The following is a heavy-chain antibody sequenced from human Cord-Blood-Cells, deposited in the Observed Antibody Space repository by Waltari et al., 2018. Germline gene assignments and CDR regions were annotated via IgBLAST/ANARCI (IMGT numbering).Heavy chain of an antibody. Sequence: QLQLQESGPGLVKPSETLSLTCTVSGGSISSSSYYWGWIRQPPGKGLVWIGSIYYSGGTYDTPSLKRRVTISVDTSKNQFSLKLSSVTAADTAVYYCARDGGNSDVGYYFDYWGQGTLVTVSS. J-gene: IGHJ4*02. V-gene: IGHV4-39*02. D-gene: IGHD2-21*02. CDR1: GGSISSSSYY. CDR2: IYYSGGT. CDR3: ARDGGNSDVGYYFDY.